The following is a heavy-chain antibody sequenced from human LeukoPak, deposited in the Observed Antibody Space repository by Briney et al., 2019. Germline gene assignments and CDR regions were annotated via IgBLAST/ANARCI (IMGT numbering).Heavy chain of an antibody. CDR2: ISSSSSTI. Sequence: GGSLRLSCAASGFTFSSYTMNWVRQAPGKGLEWVSKISSSSSTIYYADSVKGRFTISRDNAKNSLYLQMNSLRAEDTAVYYCARDPPKALATLHVFDIGAHGKMATVSS. J-gene: IGHJ3*02. V-gene: IGHV3-48*01. CDR1: GFTFSSYT. D-gene: IGHD5-12*01. CDR3: ARDPPKALATLHVFDI.